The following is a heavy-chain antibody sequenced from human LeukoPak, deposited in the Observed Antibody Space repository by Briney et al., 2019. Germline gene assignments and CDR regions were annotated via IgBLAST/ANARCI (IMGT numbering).Heavy chain of an antibody. CDR2: IYYSGST. V-gene: IGHV4-59*12. Sequence: SETLSLTCTVSGGSISSYYWSWIRQPPEKGLEWIGYIYYSGSTNYSPTHKSRVTISVDTSKNQCALKLSSVTAAMTAVYYCARTAYYYDSSGYQWKGYWYFDLWGRGTLVTVSS. CDR3: ARTAYYYDSSGYQWKGYWYFDL. D-gene: IGHD3-22*01. J-gene: IGHJ2*01. CDR1: GGSISSYY.